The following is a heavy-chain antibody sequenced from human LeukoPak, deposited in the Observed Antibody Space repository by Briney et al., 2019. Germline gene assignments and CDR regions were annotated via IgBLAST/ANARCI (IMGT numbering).Heavy chain of an antibody. CDR1: GYTFTGYY. D-gene: IGHD3-3*01. Sequence: ASVKVSCKASGYTFTGYYMHWVRQAPGQGLEWMGWIKPNSGGTNYAQKFQGRVTMTRDTSISTAYMELSRLRSDDTAVYYCARDRGPLRFLEWLFVYWGQGTLVTVSS. CDR3: ARDRGPLRFLEWLFVY. CDR2: IKPNSGGT. V-gene: IGHV1-2*02. J-gene: IGHJ4*02.